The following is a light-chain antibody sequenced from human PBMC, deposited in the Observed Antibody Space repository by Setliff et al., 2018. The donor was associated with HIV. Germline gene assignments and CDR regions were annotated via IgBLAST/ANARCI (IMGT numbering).Light chain of an antibody. CDR2: DVS. V-gene: IGLV2-14*03. CDR3: CSYTSSLTYV. CDR1: SSDVGSYNF. Sequence: QSALTQPASVSGSPGQSITISCSGTSSDVGSYNFVSWYQQHPGKAPQLIIYDVSQRPSGVSSRFSGSKSGNTASLTISELQAEDQADYYCCSYTSSLTYVFGTGTKVT. J-gene: IGLJ1*01.